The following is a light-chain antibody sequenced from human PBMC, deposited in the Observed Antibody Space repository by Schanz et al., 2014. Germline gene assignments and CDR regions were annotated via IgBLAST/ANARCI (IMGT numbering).Light chain of an antibody. CDR2: DVS. CDR3: SSYAGSNNLV. Sequence: QSALTQPASVSGSPGQSITISCTGASSDVGGSNYVSWYQQHPGKAPKLMIYDVSNRPSGVSNRFSGSKSGNTASLTISGLQAEDEGYYYCSSYAGSNNLVFGGGTKLPS. V-gene: IGLV2-14*03. J-gene: IGLJ2*01. CDR1: SSDVGGSNY.